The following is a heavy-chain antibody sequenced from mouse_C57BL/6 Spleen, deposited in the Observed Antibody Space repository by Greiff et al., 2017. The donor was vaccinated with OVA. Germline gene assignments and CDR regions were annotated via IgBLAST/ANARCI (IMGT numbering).Heavy chain of an antibody. Sequence: VQLQQSGAELVRPGASVKLSCTASGFNIKDDYMHWVKQRPEQGLEWIGWIDPENGDTEYASKFQGKATITADTSSNTAYLQLSSLTSEDTAVYYCTRGVANPVDYWGQGTTLTVSS. CDR2: IDPENGDT. CDR1: GFNIKDDY. CDR3: TRGVANPVDY. J-gene: IGHJ2*01. D-gene: IGHD1-1*02. V-gene: IGHV14-4*01.